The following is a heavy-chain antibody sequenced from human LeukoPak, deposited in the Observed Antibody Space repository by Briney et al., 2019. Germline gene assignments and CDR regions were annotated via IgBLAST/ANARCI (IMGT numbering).Heavy chain of an antibody. Sequence: PGGSLRLSCAASGFTFDDYAMHWVRQAPGKGLEWVSGISWNSGSIGYADSVKGRFTISRDNAKNSLYQQMNSLRAEDTALYYCAKDMATVTTFDAFDIWGQGTMVTVSS. CDR3: AKDMATVTTFDAFDI. J-gene: IGHJ3*02. D-gene: IGHD4-11*01. CDR2: ISWNSGSI. V-gene: IGHV3-9*01. CDR1: GFTFDDYA.